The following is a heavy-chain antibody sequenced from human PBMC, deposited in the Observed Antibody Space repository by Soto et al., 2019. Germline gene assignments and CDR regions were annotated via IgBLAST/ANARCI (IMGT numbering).Heavy chain of an antibody. D-gene: IGHD3-22*01. V-gene: IGHV1-46*03. CDR3: ASFTPNDSSGSSPPVY. CDR1: GYTFTSYY. J-gene: IGHJ4*02. Sequence: QVQLVQSGAEVKKPGASVKVSCKASGYTFTSYYMHWVRQAPGQGLEWMGIINPSGGSTSYAQKFQGRVTMTRDTSTSTVYMELSSLRSEDTAVYYCASFTPNDSSGSSPPVYWGQGTLVTVSS. CDR2: INPSGGST.